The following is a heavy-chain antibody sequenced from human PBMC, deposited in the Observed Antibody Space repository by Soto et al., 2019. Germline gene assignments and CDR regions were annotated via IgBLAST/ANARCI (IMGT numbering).Heavy chain of an antibody. D-gene: IGHD3-10*01. J-gene: IGHJ6*02. V-gene: IGHV1-18*01. CDR2: ISTYNGDT. CDR3: AGGGVRGVITRTRDYYGMDV. Sequence: GASVKVSCKASGYTFTRSGISWVRQAPGQGLEWMGWISTYNGDTNYAQTFQGRVTMTTDTSTSTVHMEVRSLRSDDTAVYYCAGGGVRGVITRTRDYYGMDVWGQGTTVTVSS. CDR1: GYTFTRSG.